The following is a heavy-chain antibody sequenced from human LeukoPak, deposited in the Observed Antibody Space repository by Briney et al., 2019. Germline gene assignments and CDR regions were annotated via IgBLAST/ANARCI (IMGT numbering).Heavy chain of an antibody. D-gene: IGHD3-10*01. CDR2: IYSGGST. CDR1: GFTVSSNY. CDR3: ARAKRYDNRGTLDY. J-gene: IGHJ4*02. Sequence: PGGSLRLSCAASGFTVSSNYMSWVRQAPGKGLEWVSVIYSGGSTYYADSVKGRFTISRDNSKNTLYLQMNSLRAEDMAVYYCARAKRYDNRGTLDYWGQGTLVTVSS. V-gene: IGHV3-53*01.